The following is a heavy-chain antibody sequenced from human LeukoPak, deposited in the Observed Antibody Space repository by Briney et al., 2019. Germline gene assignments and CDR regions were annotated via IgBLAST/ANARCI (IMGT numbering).Heavy chain of an antibody. Sequence: SETLSLTCTVSGDSISSSYWSWIRQPAGKGLEWIGRIYTSGTTNYNPSLKSRVTMSVDTSNNQISLKLTSVTAADTAVYYCARLGLNLGNPDYWGQGTLVTVSS. CDR2: IYTSGTT. CDR1: GDSISSSY. CDR3: ARLGLNLGNPDY. D-gene: IGHD1-14*01. J-gene: IGHJ4*02. V-gene: IGHV4-4*07.